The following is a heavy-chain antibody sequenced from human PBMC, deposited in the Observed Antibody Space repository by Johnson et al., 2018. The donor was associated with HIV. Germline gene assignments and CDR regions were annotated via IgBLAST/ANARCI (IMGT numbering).Heavy chain of an antibody. CDR3: AREPGRRELRRDAFDI. D-gene: IGHD1-26*01. Sequence: QVQLVESGGGVVQPGRSLRLSCAASRFTLSSYAMHWVRQAPGKGLEWVAAISYDGSNKYYADSVKGRFTISRDNTKNTLYVQMNSLRAEDTAVYFCAREPGRRELRRDAFDIWGQGTMVTVSS. V-gene: IGHV3-30*04. CDR2: ISYDGSNK. CDR1: RFTLSSYA. J-gene: IGHJ3*02.